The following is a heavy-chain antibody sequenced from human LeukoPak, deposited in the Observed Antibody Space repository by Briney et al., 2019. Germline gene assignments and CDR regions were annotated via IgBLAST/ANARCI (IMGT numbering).Heavy chain of an antibody. CDR3: ARDLAYFYDSSFD. CDR2: ISSSRTYI. D-gene: IGHD3-22*01. V-gene: IGHV3-21*01. CDR1: GLTFTDYT. Sequence: NPGGSLRLSCAASGLTFTDYTMNWVRQAPGKGLEWVSSISSSRTYIYYADSVKGRFTISRDNAKNSLFLQMNSLRAEDTAVYYCARDLAYFYDSSFDWGQGTLVSVSS. J-gene: IGHJ4*02.